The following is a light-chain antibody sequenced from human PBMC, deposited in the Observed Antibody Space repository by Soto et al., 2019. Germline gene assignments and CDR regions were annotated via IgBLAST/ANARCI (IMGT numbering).Light chain of an antibody. J-gene: IGKJ2*01. CDR2: WAS. CDR3: QQYYSPPYT. V-gene: IGKV4-1*01. Sequence: DIVMTQSPASLAVSLGERATINCKSSQTILYSSNNKNQLAWYQQKPGQPPKLLFYWASTRASGVPDRFSGSESGTDFTLTISSLQAEDVAVYYCQQYYSPPYTFGQGTKLEI. CDR1: QTILYSSNNKNQ.